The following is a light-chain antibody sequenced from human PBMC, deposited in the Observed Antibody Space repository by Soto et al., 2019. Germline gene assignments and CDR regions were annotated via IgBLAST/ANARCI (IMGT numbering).Light chain of an antibody. CDR3: QQYNSLPLT. J-gene: IGKJ2*01. V-gene: IGKV1-33*01. Sequence: DIQLTQSPSSLSASVGDRLTITCQASQDITNYLNWYQQKPGEAPKLLIYDASNLETGVSSRFSGSGSGTDFTFTIGSLQPEDFATYYCQQYNSLPLTFGLGTRLEIK. CDR2: DAS. CDR1: QDITNY.